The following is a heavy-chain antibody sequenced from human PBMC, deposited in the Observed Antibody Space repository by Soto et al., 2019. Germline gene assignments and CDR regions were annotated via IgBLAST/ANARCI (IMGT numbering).Heavy chain of an antibody. J-gene: IGHJ2*01. CDR2: ISYDGSNK. Sequence: GGSLRLSCAASGFTFSSYGMHWVGQAPGKGLEWVAVISYDGSNKYYTDSVKGRFTISRDSSKSTLYLQMNSLRPEDTAVYYCAKGRGSSGALFWHFDLWGRGTLVTVSS. CDR1: GFTFSSYG. CDR3: AKGRGSSGALFWHFDL. V-gene: IGHV3-30*18. D-gene: IGHD3-22*01.